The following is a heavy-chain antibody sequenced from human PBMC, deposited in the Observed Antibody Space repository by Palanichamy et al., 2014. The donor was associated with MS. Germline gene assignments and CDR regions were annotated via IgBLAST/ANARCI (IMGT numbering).Heavy chain of an antibody. D-gene: IGHD3-22*01. V-gene: IGHV3-53*01. J-gene: IGHJ4*02. Sequence: EVQVVESGGGLIQPGGSLRLSCAASGFTVSSTYMSWVRQAPGKGLEWVSIIYSGGSTKYADSVKGRFTISRDNSKNTLYLQMNYLGAEDTAVYYCARGLNYYDSSGYYWIWGQGTLVTVSS. CDR3: ARGLNYYDSSGYYWI. CDR1: GFTVSSTY. CDR2: IYSGGST.